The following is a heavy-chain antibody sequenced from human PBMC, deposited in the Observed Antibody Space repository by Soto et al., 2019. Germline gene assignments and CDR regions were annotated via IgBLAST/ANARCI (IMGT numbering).Heavy chain of an antibody. CDR1: GFSFRDYG. D-gene: IGHD3-3*01. CDR3: GKEPFVTVFGLVTF. V-gene: IGHV3-23*04. CDR2: IGGSGDTT. Sequence: EVQLVESGGALVQPGGSLRLSCEASGFSFRDYGMSWVRQAPGKGLQWVAGIGGSGDTTNYADSVKGRFTISRDNSKNTLYLQMNSLAAEDAAVYYCGKEPFVTVFGLVTFWGQGTLVSVSS. J-gene: IGHJ4*02.